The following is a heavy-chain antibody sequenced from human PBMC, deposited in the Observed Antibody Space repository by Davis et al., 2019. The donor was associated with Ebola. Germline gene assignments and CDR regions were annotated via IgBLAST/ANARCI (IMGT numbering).Heavy chain of an antibody. J-gene: IGHJ4*02. CDR1: GFTFSNYW. D-gene: IGHD3-3*01. CDR2: IKEDGSEK. Sequence: PGGSLRLSCAASGFTFSNYWMRWVRQAPGKGLEWVANIKEDGSEKSYVESVEGRFTISRDNAKNSLYLQMNSLRDEDTAVYYCARLYYDFWSGYYTPDYWGQGTLVTVSS. V-gene: IGHV3-7*01. CDR3: ARLYYDFWSGYYTPDY.